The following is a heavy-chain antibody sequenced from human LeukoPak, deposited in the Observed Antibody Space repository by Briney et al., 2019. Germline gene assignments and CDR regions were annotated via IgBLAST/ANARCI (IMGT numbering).Heavy chain of an antibody. CDR1: GGSISSYY. D-gene: IGHD2-2*01. CDR2: IYYSGST. CDR3: ARLMGGYCSSTSCQFDY. Sequence: SETLSLTCTVSGGSISSYYWGWIRQPPGKGLEWIGYIYYSGSTNYNPSLKSRVTISVDTSKNQFSLKLSSVTAADTAVYYCARLMGGYCSSTSCQFDYWGQGTLVTVSS. J-gene: IGHJ4*02. V-gene: IGHV4-59*01.